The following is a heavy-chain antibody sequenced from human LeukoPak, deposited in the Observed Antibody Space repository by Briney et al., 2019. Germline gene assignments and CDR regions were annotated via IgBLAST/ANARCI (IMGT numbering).Heavy chain of an antibody. CDR1: GGSISSYH. D-gene: IGHD3-16*02. Sequence: SETLSLTCTVSGGSISSYHWNWIRQPAGTRLEWIGYIYYSGTTNYNPSFKSRVTMSVDTSKNQFSLKLSSVTAADTAVYYCARGAVVNGLDVWGQGTTVTVSS. CDR2: IYYSGTT. V-gene: IGHV4-59*01. J-gene: IGHJ6*02. CDR3: ARGAVVNGLDV.